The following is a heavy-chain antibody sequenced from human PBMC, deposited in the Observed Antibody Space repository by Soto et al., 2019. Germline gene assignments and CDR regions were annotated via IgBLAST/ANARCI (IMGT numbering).Heavy chain of an antibody. Sequence: PSETLSLTCAVSGGSISSNNWWSWVRQPPGKGLEWIGEINHSGSTNYNPSLKSRVTISVDTSKNQFSLKLSSVTAADTAVYYCAREGRVTSDYWGQGTLVTVSS. V-gene: IGHV4-4*02. J-gene: IGHJ4*02. CDR2: INHSGST. CDR1: GGSISSNNW. D-gene: IGHD4-17*01. CDR3: AREGRVTSDY.